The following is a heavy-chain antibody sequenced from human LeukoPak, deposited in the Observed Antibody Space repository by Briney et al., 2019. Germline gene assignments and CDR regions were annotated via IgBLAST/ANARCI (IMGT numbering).Heavy chain of an antibody. Sequence: GGSLRLSCAASGFTFSSHWMHWVRQAPGKGLVWFSRINSGGSSTSYADSVKGRFTISRDNAKNTLYLQMNSLRDEDTAVYYCARASGYSYGPLDVWGQGTTVTVSS. CDR2: INSGGSST. J-gene: IGHJ6*02. CDR1: GFTFSSHW. D-gene: IGHD5-18*01. V-gene: IGHV3-74*01. CDR3: ARASGYSYGPLDV.